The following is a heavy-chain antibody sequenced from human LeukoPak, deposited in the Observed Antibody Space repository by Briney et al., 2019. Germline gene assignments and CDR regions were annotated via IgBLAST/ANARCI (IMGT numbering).Heavy chain of an antibody. CDR3: ARGSYYYDSRGYAEGFFDY. J-gene: IGHJ4*02. CDR2: ISSSGSTI. Sequence: GGSLRLSCAASRFTFSSYEINWVRQAPGKGLEWVSYISSSGSTIYYPDSVKGRFTISRDNAKNSLYLQMNSLGAEDTAVYYCARGSYYYDSRGYAEGFFDYWGQGTLVTVSS. CDR1: RFTFSSYE. V-gene: IGHV3-48*03. D-gene: IGHD3-22*01.